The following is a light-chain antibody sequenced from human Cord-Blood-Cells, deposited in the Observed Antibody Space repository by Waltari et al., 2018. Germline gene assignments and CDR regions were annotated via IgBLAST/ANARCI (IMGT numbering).Light chain of an antibody. V-gene: IGLV2-14*01. J-gene: IGLJ3*02. CDR3: SSYTSSSTLV. Sequence: QSALTQPASVSGSPGQSITISCTGTSSDVGGYNYVSWYQQHPGKAPKLMIYDVSNRPSGVSNRFSGSKSGNTASLTISGVQTEDEAYYYCSSYTSSSTLVFVGGTKLTVL. CDR1: SSDVGGYNY. CDR2: DVS.